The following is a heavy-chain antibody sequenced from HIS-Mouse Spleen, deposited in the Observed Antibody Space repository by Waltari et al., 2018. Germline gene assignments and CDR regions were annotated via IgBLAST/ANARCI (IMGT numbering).Heavy chain of an antibody. V-gene: IGHV3-30*04. CDR2: ISYDGSNK. Sequence: QVQLVESGGGVLQPGRSLRLSCAASGFTFSSSARLWVRPPPGKGLEWVAVISYDGSNKYYADSVKGRFTISRDNSKNTLYLQMNSLRAEDTAVYYCARGFGITGDDAFDIWGQGTMVTVSS. CDR3: ARGFGITGDDAFDI. J-gene: IGHJ3*02. CDR1: GFTFSSSA. D-gene: IGHD1-20*01.